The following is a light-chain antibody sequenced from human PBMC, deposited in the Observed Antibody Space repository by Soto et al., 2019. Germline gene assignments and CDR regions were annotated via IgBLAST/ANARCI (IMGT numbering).Light chain of an antibody. Sequence: QSALTQSASVSGSPGQSITISCTGTSSDVGGYDYVSWYQQHPGKAPKLMIYEVNNRPSGVSNRFSGSKSGNTASLTISGLQADDEADYYCCSYTPTNTRVFGGGTKVNVL. J-gene: IGLJ3*02. CDR2: EVN. CDR1: SSDVGGYDY. CDR3: CSYTPTNTRV. V-gene: IGLV2-14*01.